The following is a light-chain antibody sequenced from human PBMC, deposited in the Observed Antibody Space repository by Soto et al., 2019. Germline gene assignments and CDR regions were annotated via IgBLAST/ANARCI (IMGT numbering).Light chain of an antibody. CDR1: QSVSSC. CDR3: QQCSSWPRT. V-gene: IGKV3-11*01. Sequence: EIVLTQSPATLSLSPGERATLSCRASQSVSSCLAWYQQKPGQAPRLLIYAASNRATGVPARFSGSGSGTDFTLPISSLEPEDCAVYYCQQCSSWPRTFGQGTKLEIK. CDR2: AAS. J-gene: IGKJ2*01.